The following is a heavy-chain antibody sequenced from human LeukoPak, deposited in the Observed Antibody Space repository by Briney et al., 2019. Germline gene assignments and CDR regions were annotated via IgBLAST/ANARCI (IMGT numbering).Heavy chain of an antibody. V-gene: IGHV5-51*01. CDR3: ARRPKETFDS. CDR2: IYPGDSDT. Sequence: GESLKISCHASGYSFTSYWIGWVRQRPGKGLEWMGIIYPGDSDTRYSPSFQGQVTFSVDKSISTAYLQWSSLKASDTAIYYCARRPKETFDSWGQGTMVTVSS. J-gene: IGHJ3*01. CDR1: GYSFTSYW.